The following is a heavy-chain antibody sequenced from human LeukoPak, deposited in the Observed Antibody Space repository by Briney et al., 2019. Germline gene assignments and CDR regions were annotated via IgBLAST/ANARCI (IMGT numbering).Heavy chain of an antibody. D-gene: IGHD2-15*01. CDR2: IYYSGST. CDR1: GDSINTSTYY. V-gene: IGHV4-39*07. J-gene: IGHJ3*02. CDR3: ARVGCSGGSCYESRGAFDI. Sequence: PSETLSLTCTVSGDSINTSTYYWGWIRQPPGKGLEWIGSIYYSGSTYYNPSLKSRVTMSVDTSKNQFSLKKNYVTAADTAVYYCARVGCSGGSCYESRGAFDIWGQGTLVTVSS.